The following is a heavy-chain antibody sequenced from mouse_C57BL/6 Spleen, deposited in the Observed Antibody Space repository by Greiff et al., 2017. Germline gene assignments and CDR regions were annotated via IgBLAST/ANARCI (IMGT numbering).Heavy chain of an antibody. CDR1: GYTFTSYW. J-gene: IGHJ2*01. CDR2: IDPSDSYT. V-gene: IGHV1-50*01. Sequence: QVQLQQPGAELVKPGASVKLSCKASGYTFTSYWMQWVKQRPGQGLEWIGEIDPSDSYTNYNQKFKGKATLTVDTSSSTAYMQLSSLTSEDSAVYYCARYGSSTGLYYFDYWGQGTTLTVSS. CDR3: ARYGSSTGLYYFDY. D-gene: IGHD1-1*01.